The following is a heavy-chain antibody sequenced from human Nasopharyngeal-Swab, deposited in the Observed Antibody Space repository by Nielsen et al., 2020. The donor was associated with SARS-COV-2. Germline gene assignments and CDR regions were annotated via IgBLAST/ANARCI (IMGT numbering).Heavy chain of an antibody. J-gene: IGHJ5*02. CDR1: GFTFSSYW. Sequence: GESLKISCAASGFTFSSYWMSWVRQAPGKGLEWVANIKEDGSDKYHVDSVKGRFTISRDNAKNSLYLQMNSLRAEDTAVYYCARTDYGSTFDPWGQGPLVTVSS. D-gene: IGHD4-23*01. CDR2: IKEDGSDK. V-gene: IGHV3-7*01. CDR3: ARTDYGSTFDP.